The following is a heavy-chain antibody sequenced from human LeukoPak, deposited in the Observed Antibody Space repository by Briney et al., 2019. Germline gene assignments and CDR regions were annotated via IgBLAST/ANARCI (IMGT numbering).Heavy chain of an antibody. V-gene: IGHV3-23*01. CDR1: GFTFSSYA. CDR2: ISGSGGST. D-gene: IGHD3-10*01. J-gene: IGHJ4*02. CDR3: AKLWFGESGY. Sequence: GGSLRLSCAASGFTFSSYAMSWVRQAPGRGLEWVSAISGSGGSTYYADSVKGRFTISRGNSKNTLYLQMNSLRAEDTAVYYCAKLWFGESGYWGQGTLVTVSS.